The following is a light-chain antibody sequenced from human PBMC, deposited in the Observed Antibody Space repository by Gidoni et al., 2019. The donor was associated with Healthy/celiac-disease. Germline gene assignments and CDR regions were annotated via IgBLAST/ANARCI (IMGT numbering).Light chain of an antibody. J-gene: IGKJ5*01. CDR3: QQRSNWPPIT. CDR1: PSVSSY. Sequence: DIVLTQSPATLPLSPGERATLSCRASPSVSSYLAWYQQKPGQAPRLLIYDASNRATGIPARFSGSGSGTDFTLTISSLEPEDFAVYYCQQRSNWPPITFGQGTRLEIK. CDR2: DAS. V-gene: IGKV3-11*01.